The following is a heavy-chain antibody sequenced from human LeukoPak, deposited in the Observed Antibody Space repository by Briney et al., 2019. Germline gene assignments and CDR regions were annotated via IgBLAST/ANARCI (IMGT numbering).Heavy chain of an antibody. Sequence: PSETLSLTCTVSGGSVIGGSSYWGWIRQPPGKGLEWIGNIFYSGSTYYNPSLQSRVTISLDTSQNQFSLTLNSVTAADTAVYYCARAHSIASYYYGVDVWGQGTTVTVSS. V-gene: IGHV4-39*07. D-gene: IGHD6-13*01. CDR2: IFYSGST. J-gene: IGHJ6*02. CDR1: GGSVIGGSSY. CDR3: ARAHSIASYYYGVDV.